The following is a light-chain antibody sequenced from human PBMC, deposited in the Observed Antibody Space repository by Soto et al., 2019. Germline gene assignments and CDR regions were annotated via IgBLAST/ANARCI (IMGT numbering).Light chain of an antibody. CDR1: QSVSSY. V-gene: IGKV3-11*01. J-gene: IGKJ1*01. CDR2: DAS. Sequence: EIVLTQSPATLSLSPGERATHSCRASQSVSSYLAWYQQKPGQAPRLLIYDASNRATGIPARFSGSGSGTDFTLTISSLEPEDFAFYYCQQGNTWPWTFGQGTKVDIK. CDR3: QQGNTWPWT.